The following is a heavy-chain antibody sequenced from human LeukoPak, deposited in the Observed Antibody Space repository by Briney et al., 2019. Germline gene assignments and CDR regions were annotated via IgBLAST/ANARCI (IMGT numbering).Heavy chain of an antibody. CDR3: AKIDRQYCSRSSCYALDF. V-gene: IGHV5-51*01. Sequence: GESLKISCKGSGYSFTSNWIGWVRQMPGKGLEWMGIIYPGDSDTRYSPSFQGQVTISADKSISTAYLQWSSLKASDTAIYYCAKIDRQYCSRSSCYALDFWGQGTQVTVSS. J-gene: IGHJ4*02. CDR1: GYSFTSNW. CDR2: IYPGDSDT. D-gene: IGHD2-2*01.